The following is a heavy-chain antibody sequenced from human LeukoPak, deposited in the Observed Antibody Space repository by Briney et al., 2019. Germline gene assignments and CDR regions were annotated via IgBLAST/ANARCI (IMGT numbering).Heavy chain of an antibody. CDR2: IKSRGDGETR. V-gene: IGHV3-15*05. Sequence: PGGSLRLSCAASGFTFSIAWMSWVRQAPGKGLEWVGRIKSRGDGETRDYAAPVKDRFIISRDDSKSTLYLQMNSLRTEDTAIYYCAAVGEWLSNAFNTWGQGTMVTVSA. J-gene: IGHJ3*02. CDR1: GFTFSIAW. D-gene: IGHD3-3*01. CDR3: AAVGEWLSNAFNT.